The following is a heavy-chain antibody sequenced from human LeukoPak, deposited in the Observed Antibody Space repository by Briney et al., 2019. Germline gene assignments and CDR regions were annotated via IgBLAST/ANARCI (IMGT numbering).Heavy chain of an antibody. Sequence: PSETLSLTCAVYGGSFSGYYWSWIRQPPGKGLEWIGEINHSGSTNYNPSLKSRVTISVDTSKNQFSLKLSSVTAADTAVYYCARGRYSSGWYPEFDYWGQGTLVTVSS. J-gene: IGHJ4*02. CDR2: INHSGST. CDR1: GGSFSGYY. V-gene: IGHV4-34*01. D-gene: IGHD6-19*01. CDR3: ARGRYSSGWYPEFDY.